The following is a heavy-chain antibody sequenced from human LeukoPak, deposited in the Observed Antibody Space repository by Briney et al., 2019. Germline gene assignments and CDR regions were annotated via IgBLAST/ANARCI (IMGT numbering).Heavy chain of an antibody. D-gene: IGHD6-13*01. Sequence: GGSLRLSCAASGFTFSSYWMHWVRQAPGKELVWVSRIDSDGISATYADSVKGRFTISRDHSKNTLYLQMNSLRAEDTAVYYCAKLYSSSWGPRYNWFDPWGQGTLVTVSS. CDR2: IDSDGISA. J-gene: IGHJ5*02. CDR3: AKLYSSSWGPRYNWFDP. CDR1: GFTFSSYW. V-gene: IGHV3-74*01.